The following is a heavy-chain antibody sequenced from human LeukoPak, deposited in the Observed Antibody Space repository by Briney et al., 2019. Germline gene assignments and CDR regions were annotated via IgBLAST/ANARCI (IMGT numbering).Heavy chain of an antibody. CDR1: RFTFSSYE. J-gene: IGHJ6*02. V-gene: IGHV3-48*03. CDR2: ISSNGVST. Sequence: GGSLRLSCAASRFTFSSYEMNWVRQAPGKGLEWVSYISSNGVSTFYADSLKGRFTISRDNAKNTLYLQMNSLRAEDTAVYYCARDRYYGSGILDVWGQGTTVTVSS. D-gene: IGHD3-10*01. CDR3: ARDRYYGSGILDV.